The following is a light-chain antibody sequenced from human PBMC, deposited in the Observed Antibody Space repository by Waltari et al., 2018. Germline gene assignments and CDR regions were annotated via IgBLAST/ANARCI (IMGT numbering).Light chain of an antibody. V-gene: IGKV2-30*02. CDR1: QSLVHSNGNTY. CDR2: EIS. J-gene: IGKJ2*03. CDR3: GQGTHLPYS. Sequence: DVVMTQSTLSLPITPGQPAYISCRSSQSLVHSNGNTYLSWYQQKPGQPPRRLIYEISNQDSGVPDRFSGSGAGTDFTLKISRVEAEDVGVYYCGQGTHLPYSFGQGTKVEIK.